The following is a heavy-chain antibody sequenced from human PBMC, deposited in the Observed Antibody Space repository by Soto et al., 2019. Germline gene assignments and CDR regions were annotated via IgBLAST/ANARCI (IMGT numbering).Heavy chain of an antibody. V-gene: IGHV3-48*02. CDR3: VRVSITIFGVVMSNDAFDI. CDR1: GFTFSSYS. Sequence: GGSLRLSCAASGFTFSSYSMNWVRQAPGKGMERVSYISSSSSTIYYADSVKGRFTISRDNAKNSLYLQMNSLRDEDTAVYYCVRVSITIFGVVMSNDAFDIWGQGTMVTVSS. D-gene: IGHD3-3*01. CDR2: ISSSSSTI. J-gene: IGHJ3*02.